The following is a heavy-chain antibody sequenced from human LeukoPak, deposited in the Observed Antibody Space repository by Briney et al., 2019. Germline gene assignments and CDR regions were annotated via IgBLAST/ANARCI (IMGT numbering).Heavy chain of an antibody. CDR3: TTRITIFGVVDFAHFH. CDR1: GFTFSTYA. CDR2: ISGSGGST. Sequence: GGSLRLSCAASGFTFSTYAVSWVRQAPGKGLEWVSTISGSGGSTYYADAVKGRFTISRDNSKNTLYLQMNSLRAEDTAVYYCTTRITIFGVVDFAHFHWGQGTLVTVSS. D-gene: IGHD3-3*01. J-gene: IGHJ4*02. V-gene: IGHV3-23*01.